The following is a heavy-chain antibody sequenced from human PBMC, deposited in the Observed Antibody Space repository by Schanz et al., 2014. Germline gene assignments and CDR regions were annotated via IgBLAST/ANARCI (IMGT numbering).Heavy chain of an antibody. Sequence: EMQLLESGGGLIQPGGSLRLSCAASGFTFRGYAMSWVRQAPGRGLEWVSIISGSGGNTYYADAVRGRFTISRDNSKTTVYLHVNSLRAEDPAVYYCALDAVNTAMITDYFDYWGQGTLVTVSS. CDR3: ALDAVNTAMITDYFDY. J-gene: IGHJ4*02. CDR1: GFTFRGYA. V-gene: IGHV3-23*01. D-gene: IGHD5-18*01. CDR2: ISGSGGNT.